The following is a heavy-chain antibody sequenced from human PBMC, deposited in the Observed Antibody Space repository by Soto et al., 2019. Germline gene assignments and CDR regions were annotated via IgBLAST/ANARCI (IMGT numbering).Heavy chain of an antibody. V-gene: IGHV4-59*01. J-gene: IGHJ6*03. CDR1: GGSISSYY. CDR3: AXXXXXXXXXXXYMDV. CDR2: IYYSGST. Sequence: SETLSLTCTVSGGSISSYYWSWIRQPPGKGLEWIGYIYYSGSTNYNPSLKSRVTISVDTSKNQFSLKLSSVTAADTAVYYCAXXXXXXXXXXXYMDVWGKGTTVTVSS.